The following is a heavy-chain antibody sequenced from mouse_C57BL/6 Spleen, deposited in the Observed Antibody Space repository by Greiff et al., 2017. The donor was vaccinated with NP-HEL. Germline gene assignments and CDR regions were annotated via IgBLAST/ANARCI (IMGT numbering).Heavy chain of an antibody. CDR3: ARTQSSHYYGSSYGYFDV. CDR1: GFTFSDYG. CDR2: ISSGSSTI. J-gene: IGHJ1*03. D-gene: IGHD1-1*01. V-gene: IGHV5-17*01. Sequence: DVQLQESGGGLVKPGGSLKLSCAASGFTFSDYGMHWVRQAPEKGLEWVAYISSGSSTIYYADTVKGRFTISRDNAKNTLFLQMTSLRSEDTAMYYCARTQSSHYYGSSYGYFDVWGTGTTVTVSS.